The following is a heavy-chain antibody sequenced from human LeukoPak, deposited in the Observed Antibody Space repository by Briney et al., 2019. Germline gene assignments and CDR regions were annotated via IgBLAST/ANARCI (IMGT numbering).Heavy chain of an antibody. J-gene: IGHJ6*02. Sequence: GGSLRLSCAASGFTFSSYWMSWVRQAPGKGLEWVSAISGSGGSTYYADSVKGRFTISRDNSKNTLYLQMNSLRAEDTAVYYCAKDLYCSGGSCYVGSKGYYGMDVWGQGTTVTVSS. D-gene: IGHD2-15*01. CDR3: AKDLYCSGGSCYVGSKGYYGMDV. CDR2: ISGSGGST. CDR1: GFTFSSYW. V-gene: IGHV3-23*01.